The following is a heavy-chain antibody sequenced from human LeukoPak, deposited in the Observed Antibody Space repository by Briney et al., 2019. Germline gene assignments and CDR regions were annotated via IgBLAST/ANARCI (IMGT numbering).Heavy chain of an antibody. CDR1: GFIFNNYA. CDR2: ISWNSGSI. Sequence: GGSLRLSCAGSGFIFNNYAMHWVRQPPGKGLEWVSGISWNSGSIDYADSVKGRFTISRDNAKNSLYLQMNRLRAEDTAVYYCARDWRTSSYIYYLDYWGQGTLVTVSS. D-gene: IGHD3-22*01. CDR3: ARDWRTSSYIYYLDY. V-gene: IGHV3-9*01. J-gene: IGHJ4*02.